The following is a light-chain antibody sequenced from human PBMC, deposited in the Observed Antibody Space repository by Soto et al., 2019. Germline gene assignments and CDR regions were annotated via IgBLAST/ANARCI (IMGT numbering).Light chain of an antibody. Sequence: QSALTQPASVSGSPGQSITISCIGTSSDVGGYNYVSWYQQHPDKAPKLVIYNVNNRPSGVSARFSGSKSGNTASLIISGLQAEDEADYYCSSYTSIITVVFGGGTKLTVL. CDR1: SSDVGGYNY. J-gene: IGLJ2*01. CDR2: NVN. CDR3: SSYTSIITVV. V-gene: IGLV2-14*01.